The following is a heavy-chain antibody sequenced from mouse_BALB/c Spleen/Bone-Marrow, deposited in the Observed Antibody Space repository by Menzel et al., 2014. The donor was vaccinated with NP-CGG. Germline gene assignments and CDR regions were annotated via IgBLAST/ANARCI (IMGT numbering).Heavy chain of an antibody. CDR3: SRLRVITTYFDV. J-gene: IGHJ1*01. D-gene: IGHD2-4*01. V-gene: IGHV5-9-3*01. CDR2: ISSSGSYT. Sequence: EVKLMESGGGLAKPGGSLQLSCAASGFTFSTYAMSWVRQTPEKRLEWVATISSSGSYTYYPDSVKGRFTISRDNAKNTLYLRMSSLRSEDTAMFYCSRLRVITTYFDVWGAGTTVTVSS. CDR1: GFTFSTYA.